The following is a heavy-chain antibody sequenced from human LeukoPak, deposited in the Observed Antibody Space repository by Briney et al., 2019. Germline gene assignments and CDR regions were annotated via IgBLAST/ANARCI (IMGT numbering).Heavy chain of an antibody. D-gene: IGHD1-26*01. V-gene: IGHV3-72*01. Sequence: GSLRLSCAASGFTFSDHYMDWVRQAPGKGLEWVGRTRKKTNSYTTEYAASVKGRFTISRDDSKNSLYLQMNSLKAEDTAVYYCTRVVLVGTTYSYFDYWGQGTLVTVSS. CDR2: TRKKTNSYTT. J-gene: IGHJ4*02. CDR1: GFTFSDHY. CDR3: TRVVLVGTTYSYFDY.